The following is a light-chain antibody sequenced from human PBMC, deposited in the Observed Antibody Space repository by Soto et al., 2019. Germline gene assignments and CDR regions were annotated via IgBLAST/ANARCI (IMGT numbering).Light chain of an antibody. V-gene: IGKV3D-15*01. CDR3: QQYDDWPET. Sequence: EKVMTQSPATLSVSPGERATLSCRASQSVSSYLAWYQQKPGHAPSLLIDDASTRATGVPARFSGSGSGTEFTLTIRSLQSEELAVYYCQQYDDWPETFGQGTKVAIK. J-gene: IGKJ1*01. CDR1: QSVSSY. CDR2: DAS.